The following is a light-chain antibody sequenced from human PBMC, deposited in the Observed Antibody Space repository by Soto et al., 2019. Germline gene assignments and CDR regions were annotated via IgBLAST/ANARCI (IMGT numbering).Light chain of an antibody. CDR3: CSYAGSYTFV. J-gene: IGLJ2*01. Sequence: QSALTQPRSVSGSPGQSVTTSCTGTSSDVGRYNYVSWYQQHPGKAPKLMIYDVSKRPSGVPDRFSGSKSGNTASLTISGLQAEDETDYYCCSYAGSYTFVFGGGTKLTVL. CDR1: SSDVGRYNY. CDR2: DVS. V-gene: IGLV2-11*01.